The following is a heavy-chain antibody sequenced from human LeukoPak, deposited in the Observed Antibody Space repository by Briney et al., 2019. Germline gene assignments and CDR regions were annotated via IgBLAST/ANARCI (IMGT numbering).Heavy chain of an antibody. CDR3: AKDLRWDHPGFDP. Sequence: ASVKVSSKASGYTFTSYYIHWVRQAPGQGLEWMGIINPGGGSTSYAQKFQDRVTMTRDTSTSTVYMELSSLRSEDTAVYYCAKDLRWDHPGFDPWGQGTLVIVSS. V-gene: IGHV1-46*01. CDR2: INPGGGST. CDR1: GYTFTSYY. D-gene: IGHD4-23*01. J-gene: IGHJ5*02.